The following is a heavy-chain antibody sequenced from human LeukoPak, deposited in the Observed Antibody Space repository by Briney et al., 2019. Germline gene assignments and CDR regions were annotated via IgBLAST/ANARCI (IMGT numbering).Heavy chain of an antibody. J-gene: IGHJ4*02. CDR3: ARGGGSAYYSFNY. CDR1: GFTFSSYA. D-gene: IGHD3-22*01. V-gene: IGHV3-74*01. CDR2: INTDGSST. Sequence: GGSLRLSCAASGFTFSSYAMSWVRQAPGKGLVWVSRINTDGSSTSYADSVKGRFTISRDNARSTLSLQMDSLRAEDTAIYYCARGGGSAYYSFNYWGQGTLVTVSS.